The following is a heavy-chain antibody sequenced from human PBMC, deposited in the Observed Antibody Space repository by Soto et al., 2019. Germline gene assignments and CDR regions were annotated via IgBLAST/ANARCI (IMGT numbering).Heavy chain of an antibody. J-gene: IGHJ5*02. Sequence: LSLTCTVSGGSISSGGYYWSWIRQHPVKGLEWIGYIYYSGSTYYNPSLKSRVTISVDTSKNQFSLKLSSVTAADTAVYYCARDTPEYYDFWSGANWFDPWGQGTLVTVSS. CDR2: IYYSGST. CDR3: ARDTPEYYDFWSGANWFDP. V-gene: IGHV4-31*03. CDR1: GGSISSGGYY. D-gene: IGHD3-3*01.